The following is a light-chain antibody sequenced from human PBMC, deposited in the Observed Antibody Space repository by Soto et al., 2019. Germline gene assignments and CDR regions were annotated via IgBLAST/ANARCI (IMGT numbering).Light chain of an antibody. J-gene: IGKJ1*01. CDR3: QQSYRTPLT. CDR1: QSVNTY. CDR2: GAS. V-gene: IGKV1-39*01. Sequence: DIQMTQNPSTLSASLGDRVTITCRASQSVNTYLNWHQQKPGKAPKLLIHGASSLQSGVPSRFSGSGSGTDFTLTISSLQPEDFATYYCQQSYRTPLTFGQGTKVDIK.